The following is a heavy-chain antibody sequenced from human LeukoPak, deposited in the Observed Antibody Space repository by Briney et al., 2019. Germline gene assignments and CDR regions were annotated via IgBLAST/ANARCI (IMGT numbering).Heavy chain of an antibody. CDR2: IWYDGSNK. CDR3: AREYGDRRSYYGMDV. Sequence: GGSLRLSCAASGFTFSSYGMHWVRQAPGKGLEWVAVIWYDGSNKYYADSVKGRFTISRDNSKNTLYLQMNSLRAEDTAVYYCAREYGDRRSYYGMDVWGQGTTVTVSS. D-gene: IGHD4-17*01. J-gene: IGHJ6*02. CDR1: GFTFSSYG. V-gene: IGHV3-33*01.